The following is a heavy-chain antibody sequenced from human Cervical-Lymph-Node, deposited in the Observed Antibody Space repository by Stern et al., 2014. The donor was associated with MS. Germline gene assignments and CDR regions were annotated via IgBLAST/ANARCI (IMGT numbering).Heavy chain of an antibody. J-gene: IGHJ4*02. V-gene: IGHV3-23*04. Sequence: EVPLVESGGTLVQPGGSLRLSCAASGFTFTSYAMSWVRLAPGQGLAWVSFFSGSDDSTFYADSVKGRFTISRDNSKNTLFLQMNSLRAEDRAVYCCAKVYGSGSFDYWGQGTLLTVSS. CDR1: GFTFTSYA. CDR3: AKVYGSGSFDY. CDR2: FSGSDDST. D-gene: IGHD6-19*01.